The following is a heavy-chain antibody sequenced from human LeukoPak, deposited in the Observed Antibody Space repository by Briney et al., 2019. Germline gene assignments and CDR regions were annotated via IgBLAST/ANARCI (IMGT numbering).Heavy chain of an antibody. CDR1: GFTFSSYE. V-gene: IGHV3-48*03. CDR3: ARNRDYGDHDY. J-gene: IGHJ4*02. CDR2: ISSSGSTI. D-gene: IGHD4-17*01. Sequence: PGGSLRLSCAASGFTFSSYEMNWVRQAPGKGLEWVSYISSSGSTIYYAESVRGRFTISRDNVKNSLLLEMNSLRPEDTAIYYCARNRDYGDHDYWGQGTLVTVSS.